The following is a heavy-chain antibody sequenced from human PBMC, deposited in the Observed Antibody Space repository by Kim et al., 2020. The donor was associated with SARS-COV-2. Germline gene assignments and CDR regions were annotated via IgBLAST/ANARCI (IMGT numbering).Heavy chain of an antibody. CDR2: INHSGST. CDR3: ARVRGVTVLLGYYYYGMDV. J-gene: IGHJ6*02. V-gene: IGHV4-34*01. Sequence: SETLSLTCAVYCGSFSGYYWSWIRQPPGKGLEWIGEINHSGSTNYNPSLKSRVTISVDTSKNQFSLKLSSVTAADTAVYYCARVRGVTVLLGYYYYGMDVWGQGTTVTVSS. D-gene: IGHD3-10*01. CDR1: CGSFSGYY.